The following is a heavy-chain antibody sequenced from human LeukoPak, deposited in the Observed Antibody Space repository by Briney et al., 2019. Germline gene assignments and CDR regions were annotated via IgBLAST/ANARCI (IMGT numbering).Heavy chain of an antibody. CDR1: GFTFSSYG. V-gene: IGHV3-23*01. CDR3: ATYRQILLPFES. CDR2: IFPSGGEI. D-gene: IGHD5-18*01. J-gene: IGHJ4*02. Sequence: GGTLRLSCAASGFTFSSYGMSWVRQAPGKGLEWVSSIFPSGGEIHYADSVRGRFTISRDNSKSTLSLQMNSLRAEDTAIYYCATYRQILLPFESWGEGTLFTVSS.